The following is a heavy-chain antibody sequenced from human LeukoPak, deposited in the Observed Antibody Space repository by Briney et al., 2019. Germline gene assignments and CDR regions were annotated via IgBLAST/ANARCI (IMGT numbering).Heavy chain of an antibody. D-gene: IGHD2-8*02. Sequence: GGSLRLSCAASGFMVSSNYMNWVRQAPGKGLEWVSVIYGGGSTYYADSVKGRFTISRDNSKNTVYLQMNSLRAEDTAVYYCARDSDTETGWYYYGMDVWGQGTTVTVSS. CDR3: ARDSDTETGWYYYGMDV. J-gene: IGHJ6*02. CDR1: GFMVSSNY. V-gene: IGHV3-53*01. CDR2: IYGGGST.